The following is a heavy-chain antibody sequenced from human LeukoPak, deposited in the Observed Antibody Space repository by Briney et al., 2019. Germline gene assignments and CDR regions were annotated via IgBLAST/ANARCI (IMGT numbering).Heavy chain of an antibody. CDR3: AKDKLRFSRRAWFDP. CDR2: ISGDGGST. V-gene: IGHV3-43*02. J-gene: IGHJ5*02. CDR1: GFTFDDYA. D-gene: IGHD3-3*01. Sequence: GGSLRLSCAASGFTFDDYAMHWVRQAPGKGLEWVSLISGDGGSTYYADSVKGRFTISRDNSKNSLYLQMNSLRTEDTALYYCAKDKLRFSRRAWFDPWGQGTLVTVSS.